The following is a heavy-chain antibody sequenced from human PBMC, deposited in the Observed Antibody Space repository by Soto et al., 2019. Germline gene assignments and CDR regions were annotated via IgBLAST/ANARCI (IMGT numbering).Heavy chain of an antibody. CDR1: GGSISSYY. CDR2: IYYSGST. V-gene: IGHV4-59*01. Sequence: SETLSLTCTVSGGSISSYYWSWIRQPPGKGLEWIGYIYYSGSTNYNPSLKSRVTISVDTSKNQFSLKLSSVTAADTAVYYCARVRDILVVPAASWFDPWGQGTLVTVSS. D-gene: IGHD2-2*01. CDR3: ARVRDILVVPAASWFDP. J-gene: IGHJ5*02.